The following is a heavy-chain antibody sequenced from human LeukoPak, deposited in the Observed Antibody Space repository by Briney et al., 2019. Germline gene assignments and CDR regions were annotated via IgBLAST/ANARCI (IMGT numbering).Heavy chain of an antibody. J-gene: IGHJ6*03. V-gene: IGHV3-23*01. CDR2: ISGSGGST. D-gene: IGHD6-25*01. Sequence: PGGSLRLSCAASGFTFSSYAMSWVRQAPGKGLEWVSAISGSGGSTYYADSVKGRFTISRDNSKNTLYLQMNSLRAEDTAVYYCAKDTPQRSARGYYYYMDVWGKGTTVTVSS. CDR1: GFTFSSYA. CDR3: AKDTPQRSARGYYYYMDV.